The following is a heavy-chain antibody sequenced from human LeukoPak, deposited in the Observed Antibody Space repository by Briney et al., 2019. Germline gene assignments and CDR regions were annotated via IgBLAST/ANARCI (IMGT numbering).Heavy chain of an antibody. CDR1: GFTFSSYA. Sequence: GGSLRLSCAASGFTFSSYAMSWVRQAPGKGLEWVALIWYDGSNKYYADSVKGRFTISRDNSKNTLYLQMNRLRAEDTAVYYCARVWPAGRWTPPVHIIVGPNLVDYWGQGTLVTVSS. CDR3: ARVWPAGRWTPPVHIIVGPNLVDY. V-gene: IGHV3-33*08. CDR2: IWYDGSNK. J-gene: IGHJ4*02. D-gene: IGHD1-26*01.